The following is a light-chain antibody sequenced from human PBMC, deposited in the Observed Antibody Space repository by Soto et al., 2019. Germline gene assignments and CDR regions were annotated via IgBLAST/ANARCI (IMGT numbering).Light chain of an antibody. CDR3: QQYGYSPPWT. J-gene: IGKJ1*01. Sequence: IVLSQSPATLSLSQGERATVSCRASQSVSSYLAWYQQKPGQAPRLLIYDASNRATGIPDRFSGSGSGTDFTLTISRLEPEDLAVYYCQQYGYSPPWTFGQGTKV. CDR2: DAS. V-gene: IGKV3-20*01. CDR1: QSVSSY.